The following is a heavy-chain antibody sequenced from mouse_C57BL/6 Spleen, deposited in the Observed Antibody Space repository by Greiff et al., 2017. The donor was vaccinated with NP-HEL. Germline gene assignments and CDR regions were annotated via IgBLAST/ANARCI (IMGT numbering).Heavy chain of an antibody. Sequence: VKLQESGPELVKPGASVKMSCKASGYAFSSSWMNWVKQRPGQGLEWIGRIYPGDGDTNYNRKFKGKATLTADKSSSTAYMQLSSLTSEDSAVYFCATGGSSGDPWFAYWGQGTLLTVSA. J-gene: IGHJ3*01. CDR3: ATGGSSGDPWFAY. D-gene: IGHD3-1*01. V-gene: IGHV1-82*01. CDR2: IYPGDGDT. CDR1: GYAFSSSW.